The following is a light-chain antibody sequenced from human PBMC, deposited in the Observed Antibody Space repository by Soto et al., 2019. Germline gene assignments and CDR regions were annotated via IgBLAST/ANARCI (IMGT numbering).Light chain of an antibody. CDR2: EAT. CDR3: CSYAGSNTWV. V-gene: IGLV2-23*01. Sequence: QSVLTQPASVSGSPGQSITISCTGITTNDVSWYQQHPGKAPILMIYEATKRPSGVSNRFSGSKSGNTASLIISGLQAEDEADYYCCSYAGSNTWVFGGGTKLTVL. CDR1: TTND. J-gene: IGLJ3*02.